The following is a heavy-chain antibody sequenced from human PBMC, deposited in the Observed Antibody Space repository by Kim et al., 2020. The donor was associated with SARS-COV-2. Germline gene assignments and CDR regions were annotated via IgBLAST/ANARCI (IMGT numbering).Heavy chain of an antibody. CDR3: ARSTIGGRPQCCFDY. CDR1: GFTFSNYA. J-gene: IGHJ4*02. Sequence: GGSLRLSCAASGFTFSNYAMSWVRQAPGKGLEWVSGISVNGAGTYYADSVRGRFTISRDNSKNTLYLQMNSLRAEDTALYYCARSTIGGRPQCCFDYWGQGTLVTVSS. D-gene: IGHD6-6*01. V-gene: IGHV3-23*01. CDR2: ISVNGAGT.